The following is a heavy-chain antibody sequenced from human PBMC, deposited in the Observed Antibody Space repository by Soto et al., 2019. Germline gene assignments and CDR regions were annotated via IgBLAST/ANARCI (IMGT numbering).Heavy chain of an antibody. V-gene: IGHV4-30-2*01. CDR3: ARVDTAMVTGYFDY. Sequence: SETLSLTCAVSGGSISSGGYSWSWIRQPPGKGLEWIGYIYHSGSTYYNPSLKSRVTISVDRSKNQFSLKLSSVTAADTAVYYCARVDTAMVTGYFDYWGQGTLVTVS. CDR2: IYHSGST. CDR1: GGSISSGGYS. J-gene: IGHJ4*02. D-gene: IGHD5-18*01.